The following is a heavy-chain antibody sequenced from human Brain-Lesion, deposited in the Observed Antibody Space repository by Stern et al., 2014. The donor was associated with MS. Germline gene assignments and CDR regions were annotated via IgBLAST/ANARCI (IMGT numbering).Heavy chain of an antibody. J-gene: IGHJ4*02. CDR1: GYTLTELS. CDR3: ATLSPGAGGNYYRHFDY. V-gene: IGHV1-24*01. Sequence: QVQLVESGAEVKKPGASVKVSCKVSGYTLTELSMHWVRQAPRKGLEWIGGFDSEDGEKIYAQKFQGRVTMTEDTSTDTAYMELSSLRSEDTAVYYCATLSPGAGGNYYRHFDYWGQGTLVTVSS. CDR2: FDSEDGEK. D-gene: IGHD1-26*01.